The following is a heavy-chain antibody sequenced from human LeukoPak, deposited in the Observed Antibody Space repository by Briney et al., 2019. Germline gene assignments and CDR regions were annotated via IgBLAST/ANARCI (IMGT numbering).Heavy chain of an antibody. V-gene: IGHV3-30*02. CDR3: RFLDY. D-gene: IGHD3-10*01. J-gene: IGHJ4*02. CDR1: GFTFSSYG. CDR2: IRYDSTDK. Sequence: GESLRLSCAASGFTFSSYGMHWVRQAPAKGLEWVAFIRYDSTDKYYADSVKGRFTISRDNSKNTLYLQMNSLYYCAKDQSSERFLDYWGQGTLVTVSS.